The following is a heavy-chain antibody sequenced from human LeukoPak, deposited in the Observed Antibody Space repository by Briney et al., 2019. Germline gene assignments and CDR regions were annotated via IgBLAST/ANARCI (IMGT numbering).Heavy chain of an antibody. V-gene: IGHV4-59*01. CDR1: GGSISTYY. D-gene: IGHD3-10*01. CDR2: IYYSGSA. J-gene: IGHJ4*02. Sequence: SETLSLTCTVSGGSISTYYWSWIRQPPGKGPEWIGYIYYSGSANYNPSLKSRVTISVDTSKNQFSLKLSSVTAADTAVYYCARSYGSGNYFDYWGQGTLVTVSS. CDR3: ARSYGSGNYFDY.